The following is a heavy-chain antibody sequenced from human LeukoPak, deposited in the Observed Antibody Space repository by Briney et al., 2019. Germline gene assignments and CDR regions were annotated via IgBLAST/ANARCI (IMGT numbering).Heavy chain of an antibody. CDR2: INPNSGGT. J-gene: IGHJ4*02. CDR3: ARDPGDMGYFDY. CDR1: GYTFTGYY. D-gene: IGHD7-27*01. V-gene: IGHV1-2*02. Sequence: GASVKVSCKATGYTFTGYYMHWVRQAPGQGLEWMGWINPNSGGTNYAQKFQGRVTMTRDTSISTAYMELSRLRSDDTAVYYCARDPGDMGYFDYWGQGTLVTVSS.